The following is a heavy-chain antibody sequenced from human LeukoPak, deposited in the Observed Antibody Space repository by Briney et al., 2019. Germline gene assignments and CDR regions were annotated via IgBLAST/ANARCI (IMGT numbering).Heavy chain of an antibody. V-gene: IGHV4-4*02. D-gene: IGHD3-10*01. CDR2: INHSGYT. Sequence: PSGTLSLTCAVSGGSISSSNWWSWVRQPPGKGLEWIGEINHSGYTNYNPSLKSRVTISVDTSKKQFSLRLNSVTAADTAVYYCARIWPDLWGRGTLATVSS. CDR1: GGSISSSNW. CDR3: ARIWPDL. J-gene: IGHJ2*01.